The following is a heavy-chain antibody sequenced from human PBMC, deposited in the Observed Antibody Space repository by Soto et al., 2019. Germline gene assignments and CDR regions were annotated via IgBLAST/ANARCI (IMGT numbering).Heavy chain of an antibody. CDR2: ISVYNGNI. J-gene: IGHJ4*02. Sequence: QVQLLQSGAEVKKPGASVKVSCKASGYMFNTYGITWVRQAPGQGLEWMGWISVYNGNIDYAQKFEGRVTMTIETYTSTAYMELKSLTSDDTAVYYCARTYGSGDYFLPFEYWGQGTPVSVSS. CDR3: ARTYGSGDYFLPFEY. D-gene: IGHD3-10*01. V-gene: IGHV1-18*01. CDR1: GYMFNTYG.